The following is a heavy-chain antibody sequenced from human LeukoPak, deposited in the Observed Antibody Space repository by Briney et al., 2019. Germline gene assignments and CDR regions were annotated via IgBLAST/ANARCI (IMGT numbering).Heavy chain of an antibody. CDR3: ARQYISGQWYFDY. CDR2: ISYDESSK. CDR1: GFTFASNN. D-gene: IGHD5-18*01. Sequence: GGSLRLSCAASGFTFASNNMHWVRQAPGKGLEWVAFISYDESSKYYTDSVKGRFTISRDNSKNTLYLQMNSLIPEDTAVYYCARQYISGQWYFDYWGQGTLVTVSS. J-gene: IGHJ4*02. V-gene: IGHV3-30*19.